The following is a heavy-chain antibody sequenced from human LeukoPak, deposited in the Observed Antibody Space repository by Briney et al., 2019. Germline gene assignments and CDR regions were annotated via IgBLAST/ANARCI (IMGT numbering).Heavy chain of an antibody. CDR2: ISYDGSNK. V-gene: IGHV3-30-3*01. CDR3: ARDLGPGYFQH. J-gene: IGHJ1*01. CDR1: GFTFSSYA. Sequence: TGGSLRLSCAASGFTFSSYAMHWVRQAPGKGLEWVAVISYDGSNKYYADSVKGRFTISRDNSKNTLYLQMNSLRAEDTAVYYCARDLGPGYFQHWGQGTLVTVSS.